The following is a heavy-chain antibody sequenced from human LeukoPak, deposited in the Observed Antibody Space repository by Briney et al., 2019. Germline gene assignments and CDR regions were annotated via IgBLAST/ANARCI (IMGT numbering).Heavy chain of an antibody. CDR2: ISGSGGST. CDR3: AKPRGASTYYDFWSDGWFDP. V-gene: IGHV3-23*01. J-gene: IGHJ5*02. D-gene: IGHD3-3*01. CDR1: GFTFSSYA. Sequence: PGGSLRLSCAASGFTFSSYAVSWVRQAPGKGLEWVSAISGSGGSTYYADSVKGRFTISKDNSKNTRYLQMNSLRAEDTAVYYCAKPRGASTYYDFWSDGWFDPWGQGTLVTVSS.